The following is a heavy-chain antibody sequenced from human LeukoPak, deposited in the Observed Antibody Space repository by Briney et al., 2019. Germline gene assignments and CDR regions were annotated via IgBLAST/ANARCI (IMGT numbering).Heavy chain of an antibody. CDR3: AKYTGRDYNDSSGSLCFDY. J-gene: IGHJ4*02. CDR2: ISGSGGST. D-gene: IGHD3-22*01. CDR1: GFTFSSYA. Sequence: PGGSLRLSCAASGFTFSSYAMSWVRQAPGKGLEWVSAISGSGGSTYYADSVKGRFTISRDNSKNTLYLQMNSLRAEDTAVYYCAKYTGRDYNDSSGSLCFDYWGQGTLVTVSS. V-gene: IGHV3-23*01.